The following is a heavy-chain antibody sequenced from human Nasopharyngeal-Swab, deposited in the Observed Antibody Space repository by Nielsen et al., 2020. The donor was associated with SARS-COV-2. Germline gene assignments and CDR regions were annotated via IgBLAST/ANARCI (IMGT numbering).Heavy chain of an antibody. CDR3: ARGSSATLYYYYYGLDV. Sequence: SETLSLTCTVSGGSISSSSYYWGWIRQPPGKGLEWIGSIYYSGSTYYTPSLNSRVTISVDTSKNQFSLKLRYVTATDTAVYYCARGSSATLYYYYYGLDVWGQGTTVTVSS. D-gene: IGHD6-13*01. CDR2: IYYSGST. J-gene: IGHJ6*02. V-gene: IGHV4-39*01. CDR1: GGSISSSSYY.